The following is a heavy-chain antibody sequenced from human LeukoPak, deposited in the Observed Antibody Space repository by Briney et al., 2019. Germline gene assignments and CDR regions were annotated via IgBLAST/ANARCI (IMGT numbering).Heavy chain of an antibody. CDR2: ISSSSSTI. Sequence: PGGSLRLSCAASGFTFSSYSMNWVRQAPGKGLEGVSYISSSSSTISYADSVKGRFTISRDNAKNSLYLQMNSLRAEDTAVYYCARDRSGSYFDYWGQGTLVTVSS. CDR1: GFTFSSYS. V-gene: IGHV3-48*01. J-gene: IGHJ4*02. CDR3: ARDRSGSYFDY. D-gene: IGHD1-26*01.